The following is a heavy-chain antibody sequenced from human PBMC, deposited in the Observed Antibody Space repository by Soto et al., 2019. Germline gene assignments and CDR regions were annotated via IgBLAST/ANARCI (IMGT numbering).Heavy chain of an antibody. J-gene: IGHJ3*01. CDR3: AKRPTSTGFGDPFDV. D-gene: IGHD3-10*01. CDR1: GFSFSTYA. V-gene: IGHV3-23*01. Sequence: EVQLLESGGDLVQPGGSLRLSCAASGFSFSTYAMSWVRQAPGKGLEWVSTISSSGVNTYYTDSVKGRFTISRDNSKDTLYLQMNSLRAEDTAIYYCAKRPTSTGFGDPFDVWDQGTMVTVSS. CDR2: ISSSGVNT.